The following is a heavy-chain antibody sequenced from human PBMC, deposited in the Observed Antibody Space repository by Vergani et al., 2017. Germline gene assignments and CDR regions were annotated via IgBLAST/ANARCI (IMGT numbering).Heavy chain of an antibody. V-gene: IGHV4-34*02. J-gene: IGHJ4*02. CDR3: ARGDSGWQVI. CDR2: INHSGST. Sequence: QVQLQQWGAGLLKPSETLSLTCGVYGGSFSGYYWSWIRQSPGKGLEWIGEINHSGSTNYNPSLKSRVTISVDTSKNQFSLKLSSVTAADTAVYYCARGDSGWQVIWGQGTLVTVSS. D-gene: IGHD6-19*01. CDR1: GGSFSGYY.